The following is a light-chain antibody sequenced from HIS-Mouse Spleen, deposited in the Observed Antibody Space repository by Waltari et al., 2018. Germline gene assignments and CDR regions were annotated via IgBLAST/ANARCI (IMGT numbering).Light chain of an antibody. V-gene: IGLV2-23*01. CDR1: SSDVGSYNL. CDR2: EGS. J-gene: IGLJ3*02. CDR3: CSYAGSSTSSWV. Sequence: QSALTQPASVSGSPGQSITISCTGTSSDVGSYNLVSWYQQHPGKAPKLMIYEGSKRPSGVSNRCSGSKSGNTASLTISGLQAEDEADYYCCSYAGSSTSSWVFGGGTKLTVL.